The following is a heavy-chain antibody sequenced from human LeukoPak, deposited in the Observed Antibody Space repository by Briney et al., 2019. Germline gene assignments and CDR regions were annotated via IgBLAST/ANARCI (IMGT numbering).Heavy chain of an antibody. V-gene: IGHV1-18*04. D-gene: IGHD6-13*01. Sequence: ASVKVSCKASGYTFTSYGISWVRQAPGQGLEWMGWISAYNGNTNYAQKLQGRVTMTTDTSTSTAYMELRRLRSDDTAVYYCARGTPYSSSWEFDYWGQGTLVTVSS. CDR3: ARGTPYSSSWEFDY. CDR2: ISAYNGNT. J-gene: IGHJ4*02. CDR1: GYTFTSYG.